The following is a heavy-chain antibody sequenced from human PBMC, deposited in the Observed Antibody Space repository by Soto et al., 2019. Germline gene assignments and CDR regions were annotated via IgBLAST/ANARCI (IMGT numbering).Heavy chain of an antibody. CDR1: GGTFSSYT. Sequence: ASVKVSCKASGGTFSSYTISWVRQAPGQGLEWMGRIIPILGIANYAQKFQGRVTITADKSTSTAYMELSSLRSEDTAVYYCARDLPKSYGSSWYENWFDPWGQGTLVTVSS. CDR2: IIPILGIA. D-gene: IGHD6-13*01. V-gene: IGHV1-69*04. CDR3: ARDLPKSYGSSWYENWFDP. J-gene: IGHJ5*02.